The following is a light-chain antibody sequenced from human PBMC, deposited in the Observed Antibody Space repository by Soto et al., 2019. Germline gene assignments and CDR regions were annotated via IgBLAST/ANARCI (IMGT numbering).Light chain of an antibody. Sequence: DIQMPQSPSSLSAYVGDRVTITCRASQAISNYLAWYQKKPGKVPKLLIYAASTLHSGVTSRFSGSGSGTDFTLTISSLPPDDVATYYCQKYNIAPWTFGQGTKVEIK. CDR2: AAS. J-gene: IGKJ1*01. CDR1: QAISNY. V-gene: IGKV1-27*01. CDR3: QKYNIAPWT.